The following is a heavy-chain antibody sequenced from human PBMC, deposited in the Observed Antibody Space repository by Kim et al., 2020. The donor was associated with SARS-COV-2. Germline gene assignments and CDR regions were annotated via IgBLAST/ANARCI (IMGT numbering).Heavy chain of an antibody. CDR1: GFTFSSYA. J-gene: IGHJ4*02. CDR3: AKDGTEDFPSGSYYRGSFYDY. Sequence: GGSLRLSCAASGFTFSSYAMSWVRQAPGKGLEWVSAISGSGGSTYYADSVKGRFTISRDNSKNTLYLQMNSLRAEDTAVYYCAKDGTEDFPSGSYYRGSFYDYWGQGTLVTVSS. D-gene: IGHD1-26*01. CDR2: ISGSGGST. V-gene: IGHV3-23*01.